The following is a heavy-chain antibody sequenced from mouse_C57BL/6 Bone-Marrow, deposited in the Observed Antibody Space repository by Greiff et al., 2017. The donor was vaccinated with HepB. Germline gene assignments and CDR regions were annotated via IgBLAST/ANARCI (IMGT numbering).Heavy chain of an antibody. CDR3: ARTGHFDY. CDR1: GYTFTSYW. CDR2: IDPSDSYT. J-gene: IGHJ2*01. D-gene: IGHD4-1*01. V-gene: IGHV1-50*01. Sequence: VQLQQPGAELVKPGASVKLSCKASGYTFTSYWMQWEKQRPGQGLEWIGEIDPSDSYTNYNQKFKGKATLTVDTSSSTAYMQLSSLTSEDSAVYYCARTGHFDYWGQGTTLTVSS.